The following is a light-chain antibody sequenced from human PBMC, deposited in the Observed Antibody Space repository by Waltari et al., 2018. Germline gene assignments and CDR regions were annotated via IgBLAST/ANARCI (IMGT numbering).Light chain of an antibody. CDR3: MQGTHWPPWT. Sequence: DVVMTQSPLSLPVTLGQPASISCRSSQSLVYSDGNTYLNWFQQSPGQAPRRLIDKVSNRDSGIPDICSGSGSGTDFTLKFSRVEAEEVGVYYCMQGTHWPPWTFGQGTKVEIK. J-gene: IGKJ1*01. CDR1: QSLVYSDGNTY. CDR2: KVS. V-gene: IGKV2-30*01.